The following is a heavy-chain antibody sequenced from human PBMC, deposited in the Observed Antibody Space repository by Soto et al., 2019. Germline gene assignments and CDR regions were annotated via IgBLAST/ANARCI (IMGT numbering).Heavy chain of an antibody. J-gene: IGHJ4*02. Sequence: XXSLRLACAASGFTFSSYAMRWVLQAPGKGLEWVSAISGSGGSTYYADSVKGRFTISRDNSKNTLYLQMNSLRAEDTAIYYCATPTVTSTFDYWGQGTLVTVSS. CDR3: ATPTVTSTFDY. CDR2: ISGSGGST. D-gene: IGHD4-17*01. CDR1: GFTFSSYA. V-gene: IGHV3-23*01.